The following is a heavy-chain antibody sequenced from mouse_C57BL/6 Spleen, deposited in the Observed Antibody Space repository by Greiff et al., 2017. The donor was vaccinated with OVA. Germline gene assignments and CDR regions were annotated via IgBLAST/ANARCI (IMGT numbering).Heavy chain of an antibody. Sequence: EVQLQQSGPGMVKPSQSLSLTCTVTGYSITSGYDWHWIRHFPGNKLEWMGYISYSGSTNYNPSLKSRISITHDTSKNHFFLKLNSVTTEDTATYYGARRGGYYVGAMDYWGQGTSVTVSS. CDR1: GYSITSGYD. D-gene: IGHD2-3*01. J-gene: IGHJ4*01. V-gene: IGHV3-1*01. CDR2: ISYSGST. CDR3: ARRGGYYVGAMDY.